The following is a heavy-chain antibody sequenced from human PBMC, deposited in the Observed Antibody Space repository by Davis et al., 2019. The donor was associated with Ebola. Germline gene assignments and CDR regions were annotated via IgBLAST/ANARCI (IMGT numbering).Heavy chain of an antibody. J-gene: IGHJ4*02. V-gene: IGHV1-3*01. CDR1: GYTFTNYA. CDR2: IHGVNGNR. CDR3: ARATFGYNSGWYADY. Sequence: ASVKVSCKAPGYTFTNYAMHWVRQAPGQGLEWMGWIHGVNGNRKYSQKFQGRVTITMDTSASTAYMELSSLRSEDTAVYYCARATFGYNSGWYADYWGQGTLVTVSS. D-gene: IGHD6-19*01.